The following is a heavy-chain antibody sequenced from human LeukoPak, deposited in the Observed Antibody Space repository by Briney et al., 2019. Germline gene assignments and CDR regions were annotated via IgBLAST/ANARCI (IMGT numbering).Heavy chain of an antibody. J-gene: IGHJ4*02. D-gene: IGHD2-15*01. CDR1: GASISGYW. CDR3: ARDLGGSCYGCFDY. Sequence: SAETLSLTCDASGASISGYWSSWIRQPAGKGLEWIGRMYTDGDSNYNPALNSRVTTSVDTSNNLLALKLISVTAADPAVYFCARDLGGSCYGCFDYWGQGTLVTVSS. CDR2: MYTDGDS. V-gene: IGHV4-4*07.